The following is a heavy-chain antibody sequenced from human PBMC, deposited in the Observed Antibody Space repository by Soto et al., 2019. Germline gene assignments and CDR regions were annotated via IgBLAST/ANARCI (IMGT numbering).Heavy chain of an antibody. CDR3: AGEEDYYCYGMVD. V-gene: IGHV1-3*01. CDR2: INAGNGNT. J-gene: IGHJ6*02. Sequence: QVQLVQSGAEVKKPGASVKVSCKASGYTFTSYAMHWVRQAPGQRLEWMGWINAGNGNTKYSQKFQGRVTITSDTSASIAYMELSSLRSEDTAVYYCAGEEDYYCYGMVDWGQGTTVTVSS. CDR1: GYTFTSYA.